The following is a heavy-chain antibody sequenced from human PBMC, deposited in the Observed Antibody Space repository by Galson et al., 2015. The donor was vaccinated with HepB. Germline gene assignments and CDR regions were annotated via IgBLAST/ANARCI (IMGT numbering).Heavy chain of an antibody. CDR3: ARPIRGGYSYVFDI. CDR2: MNPDNGDT. J-gene: IGHJ3*02. Sequence: QSGAEVKKSGESLKISCKASGYTFIDYYIHWVRQAPGQGLEWMGRMNPDNGDTFSPQKFQGRVTMTRDTSITTAYMELSGLRSDDTAVYFCARPIRGGYSYVFDIWGQGTLVTVSS. CDR1: GYTFIDYY. V-gene: IGHV1-2*06. D-gene: IGHD5-24*01.